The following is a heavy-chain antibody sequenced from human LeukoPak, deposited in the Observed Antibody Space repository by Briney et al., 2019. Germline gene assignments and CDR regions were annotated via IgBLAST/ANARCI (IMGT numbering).Heavy chain of an antibody. D-gene: IGHD6-13*01. Sequence: GGSLRLSCAASGFTFSSYGMHWVRQAPGKGLEWVAVISYDGSNKYYADSVKGRFTISRDNSKNTLYLQMNSLRAEDTAVYYCAREGAAAGTFDYWGQGTLVTVSS. CDR3: AREGAAAGTFDY. V-gene: IGHV3-30-3*01. J-gene: IGHJ4*02. CDR1: GFTFSSYG. CDR2: ISYDGSNK.